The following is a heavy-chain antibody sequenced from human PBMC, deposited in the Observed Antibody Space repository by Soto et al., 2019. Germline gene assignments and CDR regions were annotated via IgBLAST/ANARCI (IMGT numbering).Heavy chain of an antibody. D-gene: IGHD3-3*01. CDR1: GGTFSSYA. V-gene: IGHV1-69*01. CDR2: IIPIFGTA. Sequence: QVQLVQSGAEVKKPGSSVKVSCKASGGTFSSYAISWVRQAPGQGLEWMGGIIPIFGTANYAQKFQGRVTTTADESTSTAYMELSSLRSEDTAVYYCARDYEFWSGSTNNWFDPWGQGTLVTVSS. J-gene: IGHJ5*02. CDR3: ARDYEFWSGSTNNWFDP.